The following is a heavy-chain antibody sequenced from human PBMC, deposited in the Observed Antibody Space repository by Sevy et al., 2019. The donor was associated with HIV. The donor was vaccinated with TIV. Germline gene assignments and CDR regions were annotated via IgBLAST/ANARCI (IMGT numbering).Heavy chain of an antibody. V-gene: IGHV4-39*01. D-gene: IGHD3-22*01. Sequence: SETLSLTCTVSGGSISSSSYYWGWIRQPPGKGLEWIGSIYYSGSTYYNPSLKSRVTVSVDTSKNQFSLKLSSVTAADTAVYYCARHQVSGDAFDIWVQGTMVTVSS. CDR3: ARHQVSGDAFDI. CDR2: IYYSGST. J-gene: IGHJ3*02. CDR1: GGSISSSSYY.